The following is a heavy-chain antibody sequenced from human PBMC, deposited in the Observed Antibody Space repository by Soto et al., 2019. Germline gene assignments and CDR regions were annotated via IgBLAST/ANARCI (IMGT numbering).Heavy chain of an antibody. CDR3: ARAGVVVVAATSGPDAFDI. J-gene: IGHJ3*02. D-gene: IGHD2-15*01. CDR2: IIPIFGTA. CDR1: GGTFSSYA. V-gene: IGHV1-69*13. Sequence: EASVKVSCKASGGTFSSYAISWVRQAPGQGLEWMGGIIPIFGTANYAQKYQGRVTITADESTSTAYMELSSLRSEDTAVYYCARAGVVVVAATSGPDAFDIWGQGTMVTVSS.